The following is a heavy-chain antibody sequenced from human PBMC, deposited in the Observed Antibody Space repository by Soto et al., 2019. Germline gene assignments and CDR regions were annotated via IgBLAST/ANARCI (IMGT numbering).Heavy chain of an antibody. CDR1: GDTFSSYA. J-gene: IGHJ2*01. CDR3: AMEVTDDKTDFDL. Sequence: ASVKVSCKASGDTFSSYAISWVRQAPGQGLEWMGGIIPIFGTANYAQKFQGRVTITADESTSTAYMELSSLRSEDTAVYYCAMEVTDDKTDFDLWGRGTLVTVSS. V-gene: IGHV1-69*13. CDR2: IIPIFGTA. D-gene: IGHD3-9*01.